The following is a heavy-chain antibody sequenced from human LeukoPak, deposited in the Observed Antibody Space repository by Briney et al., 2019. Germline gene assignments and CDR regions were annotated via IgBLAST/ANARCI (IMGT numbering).Heavy chain of an antibody. CDR1: GGTFSSYA. CDR3: ATGWAGYYTF. D-gene: IGHD3/OR15-3a*01. V-gene: IGHV1-69*05. J-gene: IGHJ4*02. CDR2: IIPIFGTP. Sequence: GASVKVSCKASGGTFSSYAISWVRQAPGQGLEWMGGIIPIFGTPNYAQKFQDRVTITTDESTTTAYMELNRLRSEDTAVYYCATGWAGYYTFWGQGTLVTVSS.